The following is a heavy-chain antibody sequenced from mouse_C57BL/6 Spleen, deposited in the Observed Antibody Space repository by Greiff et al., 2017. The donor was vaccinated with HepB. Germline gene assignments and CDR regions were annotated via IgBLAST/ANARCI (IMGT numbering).Heavy chain of an antibody. V-gene: IGHV1-47*01. CDR1: GYTFTTYP. Sequence: QVQLKESGAELVKPGASVKMSCKASGYTFTTYPIEWMKQNHGKSLEWIGNFHPYNDDTKYNEKFKGKATLTVEKSSSTVYLELSQLTSDDSAVYYCARNYDYDGYFDVWGTGTTVTVSS. D-gene: IGHD2-4*01. CDR2: FHPYNDDT. J-gene: IGHJ1*03. CDR3: ARNYDYDGYFDV.